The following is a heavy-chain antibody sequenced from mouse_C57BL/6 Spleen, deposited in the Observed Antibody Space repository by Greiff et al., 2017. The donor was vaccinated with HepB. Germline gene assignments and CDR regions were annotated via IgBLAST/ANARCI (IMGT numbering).Heavy chain of an antibody. CDR2: IDPENGDT. Sequence: EVQLQQSGAELVRPGASVKLSCTASGFNIKDDYMHWVKQRPEQGLEWIGWIDPENGDTEYASKFQGKATITADTSSNTAYLQLSSLTSEDTAVYYCTITGLFAYWGQGTRVTVSA. J-gene: IGHJ3*01. V-gene: IGHV14-4*01. D-gene: IGHD4-1*01. CDR3: TITGLFAY. CDR1: GFNIKDDY.